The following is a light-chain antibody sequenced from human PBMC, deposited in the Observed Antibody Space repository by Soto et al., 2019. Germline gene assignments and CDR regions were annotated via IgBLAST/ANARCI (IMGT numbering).Light chain of an antibody. Sequence: QSVLTQPPSVSAAPGQRVTISCSGSSSDIGSKYVSWYQQVPGTAPRLLIYFNNNRPSGIPDRFSGSKSGTSATLAITGLQTGDEADYYCGAWNSALGVEVFGTATKLTVL. CDR1: SSDIGSKY. CDR2: FNN. J-gene: IGLJ1*01. CDR3: GAWNSALGVEV. V-gene: IGLV1-51*01.